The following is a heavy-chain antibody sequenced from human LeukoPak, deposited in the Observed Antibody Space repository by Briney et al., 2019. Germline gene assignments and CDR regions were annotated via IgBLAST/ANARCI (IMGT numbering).Heavy chain of an antibody. Sequence: GGPLRLSCTASGFALDDYVMHWVRQTPGGGLEWVSGIRRDSANIGYADSVKGRFTISRDKDKNSLYLQMNSLTTEDTALYYCARGFCTGCNYYFYGMDVWGRGTTVTVSS. CDR3: ARGFCTGCNYYFYGMDV. J-gene: IGHJ6*02. CDR2: IRRDSANI. D-gene: IGHD2-2*01. V-gene: IGHV3-9*01. CDR1: GFALDDYV.